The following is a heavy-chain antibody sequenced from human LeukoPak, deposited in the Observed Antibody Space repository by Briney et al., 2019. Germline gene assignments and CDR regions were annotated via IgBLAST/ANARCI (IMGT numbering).Heavy chain of an antibody. CDR2: INPSGGTT. CDR3: ARDPPDSSGYGHY. V-gene: IGHV1-46*01. CDR1: GGTFSSYA. D-gene: IGHD3-22*01. J-gene: IGHJ4*01. Sequence: ASVKVSCKASGGTFSSYAISRVRQAPGQELEWMGIINPSGGTTSYAQTFQGRVTMTRDTSTSTVYMELSSLRSEDTAVYYCARDPPDSSGYGHYWGHGNLVTASS.